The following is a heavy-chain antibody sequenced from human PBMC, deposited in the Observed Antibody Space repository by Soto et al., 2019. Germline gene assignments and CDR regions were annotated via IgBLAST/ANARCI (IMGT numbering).Heavy chain of an antibody. Sequence: VASVKVSCKASGYTFTSYGISWVRQAPGQGLEWMGWISAYNGNTNYAQKLQGRVTMTTDTSTSTAYMELRSLRSDDTAVYYCARGWAYNWNYENIGYFDYWGQGTLVTVSS. CDR3: ARGWAYNWNYENIGYFDY. D-gene: IGHD1-7*01. CDR1: GYTFTSYG. V-gene: IGHV1-18*01. CDR2: ISAYNGNT. J-gene: IGHJ4*02.